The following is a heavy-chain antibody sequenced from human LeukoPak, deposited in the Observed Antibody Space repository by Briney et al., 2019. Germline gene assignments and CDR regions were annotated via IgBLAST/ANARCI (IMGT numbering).Heavy chain of an antibody. D-gene: IGHD3-3*01. CDR1: GFTFSTYW. CDR2: IKQDGSEK. CDR3: ARDRREYYDFWSGYYSLSFDY. J-gene: IGHJ4*02. Sequence: GGSLRLSCAASGFTFSTYWMSWVRQAPGKGLEWVANIKQDGSEKYYVDSVKGRFTISRDNAKNSLYLQMNSLRAEDTAVYYCARDRREYYDFWSGYYSLSFDYWGQGTLVTVSS. V-gene: IGHV3-7*01.